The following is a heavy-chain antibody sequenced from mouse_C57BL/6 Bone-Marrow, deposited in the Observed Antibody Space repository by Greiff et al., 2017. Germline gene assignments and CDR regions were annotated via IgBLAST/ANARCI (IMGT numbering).Heavy chain of an antibody. CDR3: ARSKAYYDYGPV. CDR1: GYTFTSYG. Sequence: QVQLKQSGAELARPGASVKLSCKASGYTFTSYGISWVKQRTGQGLEWIGEIYPRSGNTYYNEKFKGKATLTADKSSSTAYMELRSLPSEDSAVYFCARSKAYYDYGPVWGTGTTVTVSS. J-gene: IGHJ1*03. CDR2: IYPRSGNT. V-gene: IGHV1-81*01. D-gene: IGHD2-4*01.